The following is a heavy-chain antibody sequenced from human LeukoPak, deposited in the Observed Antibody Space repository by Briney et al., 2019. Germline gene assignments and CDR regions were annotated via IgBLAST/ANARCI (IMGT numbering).Heavy chain of an antibody. CDR2: ISSSSSTI. CDR3: ARVLHKRNYDSSDYYGY. Sequence: GGSLRLSCAASGFTFSSYSMNWVRQAPGKGLEWVSYISSSSSTIYYADSVKGRFTISRDNAKNLLYLQMNSLRAEDTAVYYCARVLHKRNYDSSDYYGYWGQGILVTVSS. CDR1: GFTFSSYS. V-gene: IGHV3-48*01. J-gene: IGHJ4*02. D-gene: IGHD3-22*01.